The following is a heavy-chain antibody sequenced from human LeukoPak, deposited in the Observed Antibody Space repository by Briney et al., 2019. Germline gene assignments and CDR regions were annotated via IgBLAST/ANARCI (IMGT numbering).Heavy chain of an antibody. CDR3: VTDPIYSGYAFRFDY. Sequence: ASVKVSCKVSGYTLTELSMHWVRQAPGKGLEWMGGFDPEDGETIYARKFQGRVTMTEDTSTDTAYMELSSLRSEDTAVYYCVTDPIYSGYAFRFDYWGQGTLVTVSS. CDR1: GYTLTELS. D-gene: IGHD5-12*01. CDR2: FDPEDGET. V-gene: IGHV1-24*01. J-gene: IGHJ4*02.